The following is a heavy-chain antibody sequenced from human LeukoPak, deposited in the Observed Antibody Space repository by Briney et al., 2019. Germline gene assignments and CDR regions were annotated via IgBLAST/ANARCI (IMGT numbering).Heavy chain of an antibody. J-gene: IGHJ4*02. CDR1: GFXFSDYY. D-gene: IGHD6-13*01. CDR3: ARDQIGSW. Sequence: GGSLRLSCEASGFXFSDYYISWIRQAPGKGLEWISYISGSSSHTNYADSVKGRFTISRDNAKKSVYLQMESLRAEDTAVYYCARDQIGSWWGQGTLVIVSS. CDR2: ISGSSSHT. V-gene: IGHV3-11*06.